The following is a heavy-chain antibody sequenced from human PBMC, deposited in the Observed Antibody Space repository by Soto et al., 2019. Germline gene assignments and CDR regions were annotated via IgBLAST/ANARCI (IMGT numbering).Heavy chain of an antibody. CDR2: INGDGGTT. Sequence: VQLVESGGDLVQPGGSLRLSCVASGFTFSSYWIHWVRQAPGKGLVWVSRINGDGGTTNYADSVKGRLTISRDNAKNTVYLQVSSLGAEDTAVYYCARGSRGYYYMDVWGRGTPLTV. V-gene: IGHV3-74*01. CDR1: GFTFSSYW. CDR3: ARGSRGYYYMDV. J-gene: IGHJ6*03.